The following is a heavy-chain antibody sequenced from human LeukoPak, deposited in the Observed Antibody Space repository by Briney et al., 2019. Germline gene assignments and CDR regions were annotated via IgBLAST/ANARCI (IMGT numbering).Heavy chain of an antibody. CDR1: GYTFTNYA. CDR2: INAGNGNT. D-gene: IGHD3-10*01. Sequence: ASVKVSCKASGYTFTNYAMHWVRQAPGQRLEWMGWINAGNGNTKYSQKFQGRVTITGDTSVSTAYMEVSSLRSEDTAVYYCASGPDYYDSGSYLPSWGQGTLVTVSS. CDR3: ASGPDYYDSGSYLPS. J-gene: IGHJ5*02. V-gene: IGHV1-3*01.